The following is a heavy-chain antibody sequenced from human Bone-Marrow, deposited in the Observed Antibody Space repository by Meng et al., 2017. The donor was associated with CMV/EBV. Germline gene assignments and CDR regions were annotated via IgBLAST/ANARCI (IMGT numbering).Heavy chain of an antibody. D-gene: IGHD3-3*01. J-gene: IGHJ4*02. V-gene: IGHV4-39*01. CDR1: GGSMSTSSYY. CDR2: IYYSGST. CDR3: ARQGRPNSIFGVVTNY. Sequence: GSLRLSCTVSGGSMSTSSYYWGWIRQPPGKGLEWIGTIYYSGSTNYNLSLESRVTISVDTSKNQFSLRLRYVTAADTAVYYCARQGRPNSIFGVVTNYWGQGTLVTVSS.